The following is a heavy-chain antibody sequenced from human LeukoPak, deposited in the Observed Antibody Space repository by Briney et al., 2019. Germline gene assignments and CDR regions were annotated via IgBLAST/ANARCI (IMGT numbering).Heavy chain of an antibody. V-gene: IGHV3-23*01. CDR2: ISGSGGST. Sequence: GGSLRLSCAASGFTFSSYAMSWVRQAPGKGLEWVSAISGSGGSTYYADSVKGRFTIPRDNSKNTLYLQMNSLRAEDTAVYYCAKAWALYGDIDFDYWGQGTLVTVSS. D-gene: IGHD4-17*01. CDR3: AKAWALYGDIDFDY. CDR1: GFTFSSYA. J-gene: IGHJ4*02.